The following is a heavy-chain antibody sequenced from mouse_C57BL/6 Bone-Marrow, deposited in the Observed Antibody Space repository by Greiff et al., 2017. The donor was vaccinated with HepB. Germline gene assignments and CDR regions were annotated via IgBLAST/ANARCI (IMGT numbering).Heavy chain of an antibody. CDR1: GYTFTSYW. Sequence: HVQLQQPGAELVRPGTSVKLSCKASGYTFTSYWMHWVKQRPGQGLEWIGVIDPSDSYTNYNQKFKGKATLTVDTSSSTAYMQLSSLTSEDSAVYYCAREGIYDGYYARIFAYWGQGTLVTVSA. CDR2: IDPSDSYT. J-gene: IGHJ3*01. V-gene: IGHV1-59*01. CDR3: AREGIYDGYYARIFAY. D-gene: IGHD2-3*01.